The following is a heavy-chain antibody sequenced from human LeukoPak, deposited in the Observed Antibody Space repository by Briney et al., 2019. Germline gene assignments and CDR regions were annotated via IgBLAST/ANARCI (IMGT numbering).Heavy chain of an antibody. Sequence: GGSLRLSCAASGFTFSSYSMNWVRQAPGEGLEWVSSISSSSSYIYYADSVKGRFTISRDNAKNSLYLQMNSLRAEDTAVYYCARLEAKEWVWFDPWGQGTLVTVSS. CDR3: ARLEAKEWVWFDP. CDR2: ISSSSSYI. J-gene: IGHJ5*02. CDR1: GFTFSSYS. D-gene: IGHD1-26*01. V-gene: IGHV3-21*01.